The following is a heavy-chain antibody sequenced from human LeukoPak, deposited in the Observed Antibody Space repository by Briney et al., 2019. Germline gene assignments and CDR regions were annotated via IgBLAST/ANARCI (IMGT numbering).Heavy chain of an antibody. D-gene: IGHD2-2*01. CDR1: GGSISSRNW. V-gene: IGHV4-4*02. CDR3: ARDLADIVVVPAANYFDY. CDR2: IYHSGST. J-gene: IGHJ4*02. Sequence: SSETLSLTCAVSGGSISSRNWWSWVRQPPGKGLEWIGEIYHSGSTNYNPSLKTRVTISVDKSKNQFSLKLSSVTAADTAVYYCARDLADIVVVPAANYFDYWGQGTLVTVSS.